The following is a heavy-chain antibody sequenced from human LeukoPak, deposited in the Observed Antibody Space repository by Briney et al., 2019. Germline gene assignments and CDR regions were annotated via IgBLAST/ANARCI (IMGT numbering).Heavy chain of an antibody. V-gene: IGHV1-18*01. Sequence: VASVKVSCKASGYTFTDYGISWVRQAPGQGIERMGWINAYNGNTNHAQEFQGRLTMTTETSTTTAYMELRSLRSDDTAVYYRARDRYSSGCSDYWGQGTLVTVSS. D-gene: IGHD6-19*01. J-gene: IGHJ4*02. CDR2: INAYNGNT. CDR1: GYTFTDYG. CDR3: ARDRYSSGCSDY.